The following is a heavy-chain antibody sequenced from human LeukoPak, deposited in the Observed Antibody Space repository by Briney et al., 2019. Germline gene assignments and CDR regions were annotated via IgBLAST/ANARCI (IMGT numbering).Heavy chain of an antibody. Sequence: PGGSLRLSCAASGFTFSSYGMHWVRQAPGKGLEWVAVISYDGSNKYYADSVKGRFTISRDNSKNTLYLQMNSLRAEDTAVYYCAKDSRSSPLSPPGTAFDIWGQGTMVTVSS. CDR2: ISYDGSNK. J-gene: IGHJ3*02. V-gene: IGHV3-30*18. D-gene: IGHD6-6*01. CDR1: GFTFSSYG. CDR3: AKDSRSSPLSPPGTAFDI.